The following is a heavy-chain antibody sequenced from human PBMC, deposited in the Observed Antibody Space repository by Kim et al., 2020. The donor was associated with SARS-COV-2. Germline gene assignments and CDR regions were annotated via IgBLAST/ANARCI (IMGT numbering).Heavy chain of an antibody. J-gene: IGHJ4*02. CDR3: ARGHYGSGTYFGY. Sequence: SAQKFQDRVVMTRDTSTSSVYMQLSSLRSEDTAVYYCARGHYGSGTYFGYWGQGTLVTVSS. V-gene: IGHV1-46*01. D-gene: IGHD3-10*01.